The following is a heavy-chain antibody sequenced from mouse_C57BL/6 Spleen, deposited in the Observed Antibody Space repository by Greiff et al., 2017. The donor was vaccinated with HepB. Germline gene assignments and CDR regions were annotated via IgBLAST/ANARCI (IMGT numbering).Heavy chain of an antibody. CDR1: GYTFTDHT. D-gene: IGHD2-3*01. V-gene: IGHV1-78*01. Sequence: VQLQQSDAELVKPGASVKISCKVSGYTFTDHTIHWMKQRPEQGLDWIGYIYPRDGSTKYNEKFKGKATLTADKSSSTAYMQLNSLTSADAAVYFCARWGYDYGYCDVWGTGTTVTGAS. J-gene: IGHJ1*03. CDR2: IYPRDGST. CDR3: ARWGYDYGYCDV.